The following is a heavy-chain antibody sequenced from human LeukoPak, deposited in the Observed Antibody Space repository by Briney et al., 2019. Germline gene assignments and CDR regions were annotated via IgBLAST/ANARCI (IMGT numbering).Heavy chain of an antibody. CDR3: ARSDDFWSGYYYGMDV. D-gene: IGHD3-3*01. CDR2: FDPEDGET. J-gene: IGHJ6*02. Sequence: ASVKVSCKVSGYTLTELSMHWVRQAPGKGLEWMGGFDPEDGETIYAQNFQGRVTMTRDTSISTAYMELSTLRSDDTAVYYCARSDDFWSGYYYGMDVWGQGTTVTVSS. V-gene: IGHV1-24*01. CDR1: GYTLTELS.